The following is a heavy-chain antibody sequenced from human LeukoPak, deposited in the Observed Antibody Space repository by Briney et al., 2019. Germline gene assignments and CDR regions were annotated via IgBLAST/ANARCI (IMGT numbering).Heavy chain of an antibody. CDR2: ISSSSSYI. J-gene: IGHJ4*02. CDR1: GFTFSSYS. D-gene: IGHD5-18*01. Sequence: GGSLRLSCAASGFTFSSYSMNWVRQAPGKGLEWVSSISSSSSYIYYADLVKGRFTISRDNAKNSLYLQMNSLRAEDTAVYYCARGGGYSYGYLSYYFDYWGQGTLVTVSS. V-gene: IGHV3-21*01. CDR3: ARGGGYSYGYLSYYFDY.